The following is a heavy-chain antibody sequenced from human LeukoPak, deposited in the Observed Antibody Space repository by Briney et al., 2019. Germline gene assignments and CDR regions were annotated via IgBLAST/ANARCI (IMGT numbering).Heavy chain of an antibody. D-gene: IGHD3-22*01. V-gene: IGHV3-66*01. CDR1: GFTVSSNY. CDR3: AKAPTTYYYGSSGYSLDY. Sequence: GGSLRLSCAASGFTVSSNYMSWVRQAPGKGLEWVSVIYSGGSTYYADSVKGRFTISRDNSKNTLYLQMNSLRAEDTAVYYCAKAPTTYYYGSSGYSLDYWGQGTLVTVSS. J-gene: IGHJ4*02. CDR2: IYSGGST.